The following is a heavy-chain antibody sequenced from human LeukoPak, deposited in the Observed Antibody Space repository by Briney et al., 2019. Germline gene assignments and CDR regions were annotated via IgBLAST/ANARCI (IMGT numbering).Heavy chain of an antibody. CDR1: GFTFSSYG. J-gene: IGHJ4*02. CDR2: IRYDGSKK. V-gene: IGHV3-30*02. Sequence: PGGSLRLSCAASGFTFSSYGMHWVRQAPGKGLEWVAFIRYDGSKKYYADSVKGRFTISRDNSKNTLSLQMNSLRSEDTAVYYCARGRWDTMVRGVIWPFDYWGQGTLVTVSS. CDR3: ARGRWDTMVRGVIWPFDY. D-gene: IGHD3-10*01.